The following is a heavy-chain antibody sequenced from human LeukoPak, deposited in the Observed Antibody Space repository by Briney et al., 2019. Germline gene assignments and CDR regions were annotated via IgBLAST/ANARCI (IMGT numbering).Heavy chain of an antibody. J-gene: IGHJ6*02. CDR3: ATGEYYGSGSLDV. Sequence: ASVKVSCKVSGYTLTELSMHWVRQAPRKGLEWMGGFDPEDGETIYAQKFQGRVTMTEDTSTDTAYMELSSLRSEDTAVYYCATGEYYGSGSLDVWGQGTTVTVSS. CDR2: FDPEDGET. CDR1: GYTLTELS. D-gene: IGHD3-10*01. V-gene: IGHV1-24*01.